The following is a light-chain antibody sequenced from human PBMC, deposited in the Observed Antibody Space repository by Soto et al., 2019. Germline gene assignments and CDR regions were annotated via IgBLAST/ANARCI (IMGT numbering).Light chain of an antibody. J-gene: IGKJ5*01. CDR3: QHYGGSLPVT. Sequence: EIVLTQSPATLSLSPGERATLSCRASQSVSSYLAWYQQKPGQAPRLLIYDASNRATGIPARFSGSGSGTDCTLTISRLEPEDFAVYYDQHYGGSLPVTFGQGTRLEIK. CDR1: QSVSSY. V-gene: IGKV3-11*01. CDR2: DAS.